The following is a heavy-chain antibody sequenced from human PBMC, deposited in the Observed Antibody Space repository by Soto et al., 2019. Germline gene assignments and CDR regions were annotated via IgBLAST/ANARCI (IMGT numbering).Heavy chain of an antibody. CDR3: ACGGGRQGWFDP. Sequence: SETLSLTCTVSGGSISSYYWSWIRQPPGKGLEWIGYIYYSGSTNYNPSLKSRVTISVDTSKNQFSLKLSSVTAADTAVYYCACGGGRQGWFDPWGQGTLVTVSS. CDR2: IYYSGST. J-gene: IGHJ5*02. CDR1: GGSISSYY. V-gene: IGHV4-59*01. D-gene: IGHD2-15*01.